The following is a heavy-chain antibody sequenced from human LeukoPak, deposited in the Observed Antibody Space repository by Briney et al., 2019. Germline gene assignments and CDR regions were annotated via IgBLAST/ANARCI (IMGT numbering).Heavy chain of an antibody. V-gene: IGHV4-39*07. J-gene: IGHJ4*02. CDR1: GGSISSSSYY. CDR3: ARGMATDY. CDR2: IYYSGST. D-gene: IGHD5-12*01. Sequence: SETLSLTCTVSGGSISSSSYYWGWIRQPPGKGLEWIGSIYYSGSTYYNPSLKSRVTISVDRSKNQFSLKLSSVTAADTAVYYCARGMATDYWGQGTLVTVSS.